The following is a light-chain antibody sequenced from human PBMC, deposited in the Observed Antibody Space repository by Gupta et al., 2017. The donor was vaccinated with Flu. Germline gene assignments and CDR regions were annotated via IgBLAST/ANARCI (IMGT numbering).Light chain of an antibody. CDR1: QNGLSSSNNKNF. CDR3: QQYYSTPNT. CDR2: WAS. J-gene: IGKJ2*01. Sequence: SLGESATINCKSSQNGLSSSNNKNFLAWYQQKPGQPPKLLIYWASTRESGVPDRFSGSGSGTDFTLTISSLQAEDVAVYYCQQYYSTPNTFGQGTRLEIK. V-gene: IGKV4-1*01.